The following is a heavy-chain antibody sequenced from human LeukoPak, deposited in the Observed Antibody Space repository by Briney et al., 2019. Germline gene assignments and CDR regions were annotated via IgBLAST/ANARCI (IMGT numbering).Heavy chain of an antibody. J-gene: IGHJ4*02. D-gene: IGHD1-1*01. CDR2: IYYSGST. Sequence: KPSETLSLTCTVYGGSFSGYYWSWIRQPPGKGLEWIGYIYYSGSTNYNPSLKSRVTISVDTSKNQFSLKLSSVTAADTAMYYCARRLTTPNFFDYWGQGTLVTVSS. V-gene: IGHV4-59*08. CDR3: ARRLTTPNFFDY. CDR1: GGSFSGYY.